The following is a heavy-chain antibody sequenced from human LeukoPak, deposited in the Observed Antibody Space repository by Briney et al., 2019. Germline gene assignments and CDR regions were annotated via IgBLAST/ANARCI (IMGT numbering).Heavy chain of an antibody. D-gene: IGHD6-19*01. CDR3: ASTRTGYSSGWDYYYYYMDV. J-gene: IGHJ6*03. Sequence: SETLSLTCTVSGGSISSYYWSWIRQPQGKGLEWIGYIYYSGSTNYNPSLKSRVTISVDTSKTQFSLKLSSVTAADTAVYYCASTRTGYSSGWDYYYYYMDVWGKGTTVTVSS. CDR1: GGSISSYY. CDR2: IYYSGST. V-gene: IGHV4-59*01.